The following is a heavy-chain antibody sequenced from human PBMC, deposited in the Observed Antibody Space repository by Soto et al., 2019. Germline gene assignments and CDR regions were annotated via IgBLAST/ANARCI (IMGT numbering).Heavy chain of an antibody. J-gene: IGHJ4*02. CDR3: ARDIGSYAYGEGY. V-gene: IGHV4-4*07. CDR1: GGSISSYR. CDR2: LNTYGNT. D-gene: IGHD3-10*01. Sequence: SETLSLTCTVSGGSISSYRWSWIRQPAGKGLEWIGRLNTYGNTHYNPSLKSRVTVSVDTSRNQFSLKLSSVTAADTAVYYCARDIGSYAYGEGYWGQGIQVTVSS.